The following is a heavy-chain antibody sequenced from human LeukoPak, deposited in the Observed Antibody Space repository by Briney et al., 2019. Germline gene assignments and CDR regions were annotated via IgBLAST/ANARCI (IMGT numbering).Heavy chain of an antibody. Sequence: ASVKVSCKASGGTLSSHEISWVRQAPGQGLEWMGGITPMFGIAKYAQKFQGRVTISAVESMSTVHMELSSLRSEDTAKYYCARGWLADSTVVTPYNYWGQGTVVTVSS. V-gene: IGHV1-69*13. J-gene: IGHJ4*02. CDR1: GGTLSSHE. CDR3: ARGWLADSTVVTPYNY. CDR2: ITPMFGIA. D-gene: IGHD4-23*01.